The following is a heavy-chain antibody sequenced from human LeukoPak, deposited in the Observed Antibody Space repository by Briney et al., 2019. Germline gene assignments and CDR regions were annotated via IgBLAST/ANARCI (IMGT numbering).Heavy chain of an antibody. D-gene: IGHD2-2*01. Sequence: PGGSLRLSCAASGFTFSSYAMSWVRQAPGKGLEWVSAISGSGGSTYYADSVKGRFTISRDNSKNTLYLQMNSPRAEDTAVYYCAKDRSGDIVVVPAADAHFDPWGQGTLVTVSS. V-gene: IGHV3-23*01. CDR1: GFTFSSYA. J-gene: IGHJ5*02. CDR3: AKDRSGDIVVVPAADAHFDP. CDR2: ISGSGGST.